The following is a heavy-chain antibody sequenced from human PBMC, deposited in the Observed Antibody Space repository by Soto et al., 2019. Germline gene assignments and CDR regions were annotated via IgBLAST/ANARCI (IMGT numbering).Heavy chain of an antibody. CDR2: INHSGNA. Sequence: PSETLSLTCAVYGGSFSDYYWNWIRQPPGKGLEWIGEINHSGNANYNPSLKSRVTISVDTSKNQISLKLSSVTAADTAVYYCARGRQVGGSYRSYYYYGMAVWGQGTTVTVSS. CDR3: ARGRQVGGSYRSYYYYGMAV. J-gene: IGHJ6*02. D-gene: IGHD1-26*01. CDR1: GGSFSDYY. V-gene: IGHV4-34*01.